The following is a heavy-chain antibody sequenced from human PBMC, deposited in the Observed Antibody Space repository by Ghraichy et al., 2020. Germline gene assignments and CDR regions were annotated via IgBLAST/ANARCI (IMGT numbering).Heavy chain of an antibody. Sequence: SETLSLTCTVSGGSVSSGSYYWSWIRQPPGKGLEWIGYIYYSGSTNYNPSLKSRVTISVDTSKNQFSLKLSSVTAADTAVYYCARERRTWHYDSSGYSSGFDYWGQGTLVTVSS. CDR2: IYYSGST. V-gene: IGHV4-61*01. J-gene: IGHJ4*02. D-gene: IGHD3-22*01. CDR1: GGSVSSGSYY. CDR3: ARERRTWHYDSSGYSSGFDY.